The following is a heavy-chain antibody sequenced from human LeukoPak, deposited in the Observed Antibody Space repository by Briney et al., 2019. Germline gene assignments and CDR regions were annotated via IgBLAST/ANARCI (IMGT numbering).Heavy chain of an antibody. J-gene: IGHJ4*02. CDR2: INTDGSTT. V-gene: IGHV3-74*01. D-gene: IGHD3-10*01. CDR1: GFSYIRYW. CDR3: ARGPAVMVYFDY. Sequence: GGSLRLSCAASGFSYIRYWMHWVRQAPGKGLVWVSRINTDGSTTTYADSVKGRFTISRDTAKNTLYLQMNSLRADDTAVYYCARGPAVMVYFDYWGQGTLVTVSS.